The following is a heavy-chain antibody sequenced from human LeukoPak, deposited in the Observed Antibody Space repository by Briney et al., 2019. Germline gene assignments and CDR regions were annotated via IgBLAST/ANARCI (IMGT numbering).Heavy chain of an antibody. V-gene: IGHV3-7*03. CDR3: ARYIVVVVAATGDLDY. CDR2: IKQDGSEK. CDR1: GFTFSSYW. D-gene: IGHD2-15*01. Sequence: GGSLRLSCAASGFTFSSYWMSWVRQAPGKGLEWVANIKQDGSEKYYVDSVKGRFTISRDNAKNSLYLQMNSLRVEDTAVYYCARYIVVVVAATGDLDYWGQGTLVTVSS. J-gene: IGHJ4*02.